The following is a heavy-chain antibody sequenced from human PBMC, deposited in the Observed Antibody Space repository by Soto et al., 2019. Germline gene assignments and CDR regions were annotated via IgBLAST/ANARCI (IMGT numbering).Heavy chain of an antibody. Sequence: QVQLVESGGGVVQPGRSLRLSCVASGFTFSSYGMHWVRQAPGKGLEWVAAIWFDGSKKYYADSVEGRFTISRDYSKNTLYLQMNSLRADDTAIYYCVRDIGTVYYLFAFWGQGTLVTVSS. CDR1: GFTFSSYG. J-gene: IGHJ4*02. D-gene: IGHD3-9*01. CDR2: IWFDGSKK. CDR3: VRDIGTVYYLFAF. V-gene: IGHV3-33*01.